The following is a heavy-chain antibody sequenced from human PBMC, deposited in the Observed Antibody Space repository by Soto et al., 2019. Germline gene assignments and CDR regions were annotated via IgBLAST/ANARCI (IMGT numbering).Heavy chain of an antibody. D-gene: IGHD3-16*01. CDR3: AKVISWDFGAIQY. Sequence: EVQLVESGGGLVQRGGSLRLSCAASGFTFSDYSMHWVRQAPGKGLEWISFISSSSDKIYYADSVQGRFTISRDNAKKSLYLHLSNLRDEDSAMYFCAKVISWDFGAIQYWGQGTLVTVSS. CDR2: ISSSSDKI. V-gene: IGHV3-48*02. CDR1: GFTFSDYS. J-gene: IGHJ4*02.